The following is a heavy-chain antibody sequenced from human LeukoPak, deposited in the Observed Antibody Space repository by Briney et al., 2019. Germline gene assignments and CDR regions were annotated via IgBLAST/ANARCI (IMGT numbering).Heavy chain of an antibody. CDR1: GFTFSSYG. CDR3: AKGGGGYSNGLFDY. D-gene: IGHD3-22*01. CDR2: IRYDGSNK. V-gene: IGHV3-30*02. J-gene: IGHJ4*02. Sequence: GGSLRLSCAASGFTFSSYGVHWVRQAPGKGLEWVAFIRYDGSNKYYADSVKGRFTISRDNSKNTLYLQMNSLRAEDTAVYYCAKGGGGYSNGLFDYWGQGTLVTVSS.